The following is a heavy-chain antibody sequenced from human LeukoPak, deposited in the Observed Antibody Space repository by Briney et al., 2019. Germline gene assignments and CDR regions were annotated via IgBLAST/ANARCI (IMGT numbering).Heavy chain of an antibody. Sequence: GASVKVSRKASGYTFTGYYMHWVRQAPGQGLEWMGWINPNSGGTNYAQKFQGRVTMTRDTSISTAYMELSRLRSDDTAVYYCARADYGDYSTFDYWGQGTLVTVSS. CDR1: GYTFTGYY. CDR2: INPNSGGT. D-gene: IGHD4-17*01. CDR3: ARADYGDYSTFDY. V-gene: IGHV1-2*02. J-gene: IGHJ4*02.